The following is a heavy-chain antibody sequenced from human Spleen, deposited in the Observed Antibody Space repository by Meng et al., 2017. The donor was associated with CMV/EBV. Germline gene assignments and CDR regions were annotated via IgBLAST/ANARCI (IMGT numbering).Heavy chain of an antibody. J-gene: IGHJ4*02. CDR3: ARSSGLDY. CDR1: GGSFSGYY. D-gene: IGHD6-19*01. V-gene: IGHV4-34*01. CDR2: INHSGST. Sequence: SETLSLTCAVYGGSFSGYYWSWIRQPPGKGLEWIGEINHSGSTNYNPSLKSRVTISVDTSKNQFSLKLSSVTAADTAVYYCARSSGLDYWGQGTLVTVSS.